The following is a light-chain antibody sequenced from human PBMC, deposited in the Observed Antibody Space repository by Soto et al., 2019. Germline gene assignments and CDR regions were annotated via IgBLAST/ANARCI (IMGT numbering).Light chain of an antibody. CDR3: QQHNTYPLT. CDR2: DVS. CDR1: QVLSRY. V-gene: IGKV1-9*01. J-gene: IGKJ4*01. Sequence: DIQLTQSPSFLSASVRDRVTITCRASQVLSRYLAWYQQKPGKDPKLLIYDVSTLQSGVPSRFSGSGSGTEFTLTISSLQPEDVATYYCQQHNTYPLTFGGGTKVEIK.